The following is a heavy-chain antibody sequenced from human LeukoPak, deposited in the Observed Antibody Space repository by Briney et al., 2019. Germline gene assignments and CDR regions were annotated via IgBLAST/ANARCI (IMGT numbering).Heavy chain of an antibody. CDR2: ISSSSSYI. V-gene: IGHV3-21*01. D-gene: IGHD3-22*01. Sequence: GGSLRLSCAASGFTFSSYSMIWVRQAPGKGLEWVSSISSSSSYIYYADSVKGRFTISRDNAKNSLYLQMNSLRAEDTAVYYCARKYGRTYYYDSSGYYPVDYWGQGTLVTVSS. J-gene: IGHJ4*02. CDR1: GFTFSSYS. CDR3: ARKYGRTYYYDSSGYYPVDY.